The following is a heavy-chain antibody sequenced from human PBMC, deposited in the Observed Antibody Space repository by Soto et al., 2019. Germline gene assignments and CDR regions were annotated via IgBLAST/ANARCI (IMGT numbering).Heavy chain of an antibody. CDR3: ARTLDYYDILTGYHHQYFFDY. CDR1: GFSLSNARMG. D-gene: IGHD3-9*01. CDR2: IFSNDEK. Sequence: GSGPTLVNPTETLTLTCTVSGFSLSNARMGVSWIRQPPGKALEWLAHIFSNDEKSYSTSLKSRLTISKDTSKSQVVLTMTNMDPVDTATYYCARTLDYYDILTGYHHQYFFDYSGQGTLVTVSS. V-gene: IGHV2-26*01. J-gene: IGHJ4*02.